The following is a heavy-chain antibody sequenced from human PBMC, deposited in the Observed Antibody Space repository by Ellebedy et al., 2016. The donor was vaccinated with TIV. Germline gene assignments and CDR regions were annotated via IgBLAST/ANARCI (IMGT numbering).Heavy chain of an antibody. D-gene: IGHD3-16*01. Sequence: GESLKISCAASGFTFSSYSMNWVRQAPGKGLEWVSSSSSSSSYIYYADSVKGRFTISRDDSKNTVYLQMNSLRGEDTAVYFCAGDPGGGGAYSDNWFDPWGRGTVVTVSS. V-gene: IGHV3-21*01. CDR2: SSSSSSYI. CDR1: GFTFSSYS. CDR3: AGDPGGGGAYSDNWFDP. J-gene: IGHJ5*02.